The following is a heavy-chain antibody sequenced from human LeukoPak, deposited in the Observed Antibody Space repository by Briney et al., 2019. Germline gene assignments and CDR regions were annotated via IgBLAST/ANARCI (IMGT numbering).Heavy chain of an antibody. Sequence: ASVKVSCKASGYTFTSYDINWVRQATGQGLEWMGWMNPNSGNTGYAQKFQGRATMTRNTSISTAYMELSSLRSEDTAVYYCARGPLGITFGGVIVISSKGAFDIWGQGTMVTVSS. J-gene: IGHJ3*02. V-gene: IGHV1-8*01. D-gene: IGHD3-16*02. CDR2: MNPNSGNT. CDR1: GYTFTSYD. CDR3: ARGPLGITFGGVIVISSKGAFDI.